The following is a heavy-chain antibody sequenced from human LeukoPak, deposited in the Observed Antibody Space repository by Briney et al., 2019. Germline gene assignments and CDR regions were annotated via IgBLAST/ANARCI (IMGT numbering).Heavy chain of an antibody. CDR3: ARGPAPDLGAAAVFDWFDP. V-gene: IGHV1-69*13. CDR2: IIPIFGTA. D-gene: IGHD6-13*01. J-gene: IGHJ5*02. Sequence: SVKVSCKASGGTFSSYAISWVRQVPGQGLEWMGGIIPIFGTANYAQRFQGRVTITADESTSTAYMELSSLRSEDTAVYYCARGPAPDLGAAAVFDWFDPWGQGTLVTVSS. CDR1: GGTFSSYA.